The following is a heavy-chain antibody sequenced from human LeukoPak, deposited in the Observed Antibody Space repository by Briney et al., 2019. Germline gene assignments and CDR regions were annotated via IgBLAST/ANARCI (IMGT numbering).Heavy chain of an antibody. CDR2: VWFDGSND. J-gene: IGHJ4*02. V-gene: IGHV3-30*02. Sequence: GGSLRPSCAASGFSFTAYGLHWVRQAPGKGLDWVASVWFDGSNDNYADSVKGRFTISRDNSKNTLYLQMNSLRAEDTAVYYWAKGEGRLGYWGQGTLVTVSS. D-gene: IGHD1-26*01. CDR1: GFSFTAYG. CDR3: AKGEGRLGY.